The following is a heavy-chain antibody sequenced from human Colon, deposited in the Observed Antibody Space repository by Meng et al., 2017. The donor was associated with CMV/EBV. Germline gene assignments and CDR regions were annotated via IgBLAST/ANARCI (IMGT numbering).Heavy chain of an antibody. CDR3: AWDIAYYFGN. Sequence: VLLVESGGGFVKPWGSLRVSCVTSGFDFNYAWMSWVRQAPGKGLEWIGRIKSKASGGTTDYAAPVKDRFIISRDDSKNTLYLQMNSLETEDTAMYYCAWDIAYYFGNWGQGALVTASS. D-gene: IGHD2-15*01. V-gene: IGHV3-15*01. J-gene: IGHJ4*02. CDR1: GFDFNYAW. CDR2: IKSKASGGTT.